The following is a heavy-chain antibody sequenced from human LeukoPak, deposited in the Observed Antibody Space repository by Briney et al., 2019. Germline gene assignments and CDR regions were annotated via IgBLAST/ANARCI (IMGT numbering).Heavy chain of an antibody. J-gene: IGHJ4*02. CDR1: GFTFSSYG. V-gene: IGHV3-33*01. Sequence: GGSLRLSCAASGFTFSSYGMHWVRQAPGKGLEWVAVIWYDGSNKYYADSVKGRFTISRDNSKNTLYLQMNSLRAEDTAVYYCARERYSSGWPYFDYWGQGTLVTVSS. D-gene: IGHD6-19*01. CDR2: IWYDGSNK. CDR3: ARERYSSGWPYFDY.